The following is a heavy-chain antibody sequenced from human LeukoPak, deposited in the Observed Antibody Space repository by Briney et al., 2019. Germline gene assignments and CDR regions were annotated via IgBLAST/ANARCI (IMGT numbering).Heavy chain of an antibody. V-gene: IGHV3-66*01. Sequence: GGSLRLSCAASGFTVSSNYMSWVRQAPGKGLEWVSVIYSGGSTYYADPVKGRFTISRDNSKNTLYLQMNSLRAEDTAVYYCARWEVNTAMVDYWGQGTLVTVSS. CDR2: IYSGGST. J-gene: IGHJ4*02. CDR3: ARWEVNTAMVDY. D-gene: IGHD5-18*01. CDR1: GFTVSSNY.